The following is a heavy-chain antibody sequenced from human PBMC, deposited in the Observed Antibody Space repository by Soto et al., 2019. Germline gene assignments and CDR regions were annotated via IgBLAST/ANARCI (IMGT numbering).Heavy chain of an antibody. CDR1: GDSVTSHC. CDR2: MHYNGIT. J-gene: IGHJ3*01. V-gene: IGHV4-59*08. Sequence: SETLSLTCSFSGDSVTSHCLTWIRQSPEKGLEWIGYMHYNGITNYNPSLKSRVTLSVDRSKNQFTLQLSSVTVADTAVYYCARHYIRMGYSGSGSYYPAFDFWGQGTLVTLSS. D-gene: IGHD3-10*01. CDR3: ARHYIRMGYSGSGSYYPAFDF.